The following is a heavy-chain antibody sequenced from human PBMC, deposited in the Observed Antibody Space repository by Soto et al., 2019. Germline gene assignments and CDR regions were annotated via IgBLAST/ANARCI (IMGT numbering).Heavy chain of an antibody. D-gene: IGHD3-16*02. CDR1: GGTFSSYT. Sequence: VASVKVSCKASGGTFSSYTISWVRQAPGQGLEWMGRIITIFVILNYAQMFQGRVTFPGENSTSTAYLELSSLSFGDTAVFYCAREWVPSLSARDYIGGSYRQKAGWFDPWGQGTLVTVSS. CDR2: IITIFVIL. CDR3: AREWVPSLSARDYIGGSYRQKAGWFDP. J-gene: IGHJ5*02. V-gene: IGHV1-69*04.